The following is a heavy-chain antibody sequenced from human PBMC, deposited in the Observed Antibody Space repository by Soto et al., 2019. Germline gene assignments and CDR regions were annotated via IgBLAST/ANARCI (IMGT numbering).Heavy chain of an antibody. CDR2: ISYDGSNK. V-gene: IGHV3-30*03. Sequence: PGGSLRLSCAASGFTFSSYGMHWVRQAPGKGLEWVAVISYDGSNKYYADSVKGRFTISRDNSKNTLYLQMNSLRAEDTAVYYCLPDWFDPWGQGXLVTVSS. CDR1: GFTFSSYG. J-gene: IGHJ5*02. CDR3: LPDWFDP.